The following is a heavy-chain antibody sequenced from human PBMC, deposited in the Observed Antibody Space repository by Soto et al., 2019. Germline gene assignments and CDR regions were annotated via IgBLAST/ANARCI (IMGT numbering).Heavy chain of an antibody. D-gene: IGHD2-15*01. CDR2: IWYDGGIK. CDR3: ARIDCTGGNCRPYAYYGLGA. CDR1: GFTFNTYG. Sequence: PGGSLRLSCAASGFTFNTYGMHWVRQAPGKGLEWVAVIWYDGGIKYYSDSTRGRFIVSRDNSRNTLYLQMNSLRVEDTAVYYCARIDCTGGNCRPYAYYGLGAWRQGTTVTVSS. J-gene: IGHJ6*02. V-gene: IGHV3-33*01.